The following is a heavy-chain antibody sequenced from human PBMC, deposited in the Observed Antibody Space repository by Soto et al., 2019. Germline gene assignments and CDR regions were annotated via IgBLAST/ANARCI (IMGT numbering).Heavy chain of an antibody. Sequence: QVQLVQSGAEVKKPGASVKVSCKASGYTFTSYGISWVRQAPGQGLEWMGWISAYNGNTNYAQKLQGRVTMTTDTSTSTAYMELRSLRSDDTAVYYYARDKRDIVVVVAAPFDYWGQGTLVTVSS. CDR3: ARDKRDIVVVVAAPFDY. CDR2: ISAYNGNT. CDR1: GYTFTSYG. V-gene: IGHV1-18*01. D-gene: IGHD2-15*01. J-gene: IGHJ4*02.